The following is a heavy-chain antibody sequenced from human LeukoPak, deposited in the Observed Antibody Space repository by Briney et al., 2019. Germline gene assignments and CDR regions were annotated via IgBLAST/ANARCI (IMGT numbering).Heavy chain of an antibody. CDR3: ARVSYDFWSGYYYYYMDV. J-gene: IGHJ6*03. CDR1: GHTFTSYY. Sequence: ASVKVSCKASGHTFTSYYMHWVRQAPGQGLEWMGIINPSGGSTSYAQKFQGRVTMTRDTSTSTVYMELSSLRSEDTAVYYCARVSYDFWSGYYYYYMDVWGKGTTVTVSS. V-gene: IGHV1-46*01. CDR2: INPSGGST. D-gene: IGHD3-3*01.